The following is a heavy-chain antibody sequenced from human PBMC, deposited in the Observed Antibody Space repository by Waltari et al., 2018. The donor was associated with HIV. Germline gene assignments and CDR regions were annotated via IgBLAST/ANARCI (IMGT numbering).Heavy chain of an antibody. V-gene: IGHV3-30*02. D-gene: IGHD1-1*01. CDR1: GFTFSSYG. CDR3: AKDGYTPTYFDY. J-gene: IGHJ4*02. CDR2: ITYDGSNK. Sequence: QVQLVDSGGDVVQPGGSLRLSCAVSGFTFSSYGMHWVRQAPGKGLEWMSFITYDGSNKYYADSVKGRFTISRDSSKNTLYLQMNGLRSEDTAVYYCAKDGYTPTYFDYWGQGTLVTVSS.